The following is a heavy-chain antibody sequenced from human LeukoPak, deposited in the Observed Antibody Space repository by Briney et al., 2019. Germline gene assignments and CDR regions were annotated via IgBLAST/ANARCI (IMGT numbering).Heavy chain of an antibody. CDR2: ISGSSTDI. CDR1: GFTFSSYE. CDR3: ARRGYYDSSGYDY. V-gene: IGHV3-21*01. Sequence: PGGSLRLSCAASGFTFSSYEMNWVRQAPGKGLEWVSSISGSSTDIYYADSVKGRFTISRDNAKNSLYLQINSLRAEDTAIYYCARRGYYDSSGYDYWGQGTLVTVSS. D-gene: IGHD3-22*01. J-gene: IGHJ4*02.